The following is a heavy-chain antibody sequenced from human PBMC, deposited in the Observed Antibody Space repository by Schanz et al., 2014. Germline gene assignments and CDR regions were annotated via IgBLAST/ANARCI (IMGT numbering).Heavy chain of an antibody. CDR2: IYNSGKT. D-gene: IGHD3-10*01. CDR3: ARVVLGGDAFDI. CDR1: GGSISSEY. Sequence: QVQLQESGPALVKPSETLSLTCTVSGGSISSEYWSWIRQPAGKGLEWIGRIYNSGKTNYNPSLESRVSMSVDTSKKQLSLNLRSVSAADTAVYYCARVVLGGDAFDIWGQGTMVTVSS. J-gene: IGHJ3*02. V-gene: IGHV4-4*07.